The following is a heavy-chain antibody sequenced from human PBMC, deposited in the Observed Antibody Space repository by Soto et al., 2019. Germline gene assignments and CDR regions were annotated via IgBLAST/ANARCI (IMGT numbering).Heavy chain of an antibody. CDR1: GGTFGTYG. V-gene: IGHV1-69*14. CDR2: IIPASDTE. Sequence: QVHLVQSGAEVKKPGSSVNISCKASGGTFGTYGLNWVRQFPGQGLEWMGGIIPASDTENYAQKFQGRVTITADKATNIAHMQMDSLTSDDTAVYYCATAVTGGTYYNYGLDVWGQGTTVTVS. J-gene: IGHJ6*02. CDR3: ATAVTGGTYYNYGLDV. D-gene: IGHD2-21*02.